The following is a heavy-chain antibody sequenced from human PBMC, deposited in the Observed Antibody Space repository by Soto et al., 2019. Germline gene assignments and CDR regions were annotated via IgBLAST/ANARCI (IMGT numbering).Heavy chain of an antibody. Sequence: ASVKVSCKVSGYTLTELSMHWVRQAPGRGLEWMGGFDPEDGETIYAQKFQGRVTMTEDTSTDTAYMELSSLRSEDPAVYYCATPRPSGYDWGADYFDSWGQGTLVTVSS. J-gene: IGHJ4*02. CDR3: ATPRPSGYDWGADYFDS. CDR2: FDPEDGET. CDR1: GYTLTELS. V-gene: IGHV1-24*01. D-gene: IGHD5-12*01.